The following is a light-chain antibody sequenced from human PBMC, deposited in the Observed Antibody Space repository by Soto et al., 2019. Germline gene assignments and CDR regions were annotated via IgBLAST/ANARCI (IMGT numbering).Light chain of an antibody. Sequence: IVLTQSPGTLSLAPGARATLSCRAGPGGGGNYLAWCQQKPGRAPRLLISGASIRATGSPHTSSGSGAATAVTPTTSRLQPQDVSAYYCHQQDSTSITFGQGTRLEIK. CDR3: HQQDSTSIT. CDR2: GAS. CDR1: PGGGGNY. V-gene: IGKV3-20*01. J-gene: IGKJ5*01.